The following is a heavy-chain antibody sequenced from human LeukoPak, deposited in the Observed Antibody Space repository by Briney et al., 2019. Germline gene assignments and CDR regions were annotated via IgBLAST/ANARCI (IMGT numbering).Heavy chain of an antibody. V-gene: IGHV4-30-4*01. CDR1: GGSISSGDYY. D-gene: IGHD2-15*01. J-gene: IGHJ4*02. CDR2: IYYSGCT. CDR3: AREVASPGGYDY. Sequence: SETLSLTCTVSGGSISSGDYYWSWIRQPPGKGLEWIGYIYYSGCTYYNPSLKSRVTISVDTSKNQFSLKLSSVTAADTAVYYCAREVASPGGYDYWGQGTLVTVSS.